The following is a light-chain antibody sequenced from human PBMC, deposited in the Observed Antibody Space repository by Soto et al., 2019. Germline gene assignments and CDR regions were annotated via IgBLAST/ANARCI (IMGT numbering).Light chain of an antibody. CDR3: QQSYSTPWT. V-gene: IGKV1-39*01. CDR2: AAS. J-gene: IGKJ1*01. CDR1: QSISSY. Sequence: DIQITQSPSSLSSSVLERFTITCRASQSISSYLNWYQQKPGKAPKLLIYAASSLQSGVPSRFSGSGSGTDFTLTISSLQPEDFATYYCQQSYSTPWTFGQGTKVDIK.